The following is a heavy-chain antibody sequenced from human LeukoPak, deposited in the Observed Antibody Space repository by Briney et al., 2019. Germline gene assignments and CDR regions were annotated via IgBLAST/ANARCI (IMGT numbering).Heavy chain of an antibody. V-gene: IGHV4-39*07. CDR3: ARDQGRYCSGGSCSLFDY. Sequence: PSETLSLTCTVSGGSISSSSYYWGWIRQPPGKGLEWIGSIYYSGSTYYNPSLKSRVTISVDTSKNQFSLKLSSVTAADTAVYYCARDQGRYCSGGSCSLFDYWGQGTLVTVSS. CDR1: GGSISSSSYY. CDR2: IYYSGST. J-gene: IGHJ4*02. D-gene: IGHD2-15*01.